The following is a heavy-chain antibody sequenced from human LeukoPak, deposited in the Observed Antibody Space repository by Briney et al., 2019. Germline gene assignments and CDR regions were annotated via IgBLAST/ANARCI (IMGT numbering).Heavy chain of an antibody. CDR2: INGDGSST. CDR3: ARTTVTISFDP. Sequence: GGSLRLSCAASGFTFSSSWMHWVRQAPGKGLVWVSVINGDGSSTAYADSVKGRFTISRDNAKNTLYLQMNSLRAEDMAVYYCARTTVTISFDPWGRGTLVTVSS. V-gene: IGHV3-74*01. CDR1: GFTFSSSW. D-gene: IGHD4-17*01. J-gene: IGHJ5*02.